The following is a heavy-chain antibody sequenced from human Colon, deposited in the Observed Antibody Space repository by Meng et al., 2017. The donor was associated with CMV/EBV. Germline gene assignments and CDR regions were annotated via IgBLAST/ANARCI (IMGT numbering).Heavy chain of an antibody. CDR2: IIPIFATS. D-gene: IGHD2-2*01. V-gene: IGHV1-69*05. CDR3: ARGAQVVPSGYGLDV. Sequence: SVKVSCKASGGTFRSYAINWVRQAPGQGLEWMGGIIPIFATSKYAQKVQGRVTITTDESMSTAHMELSSLRYEDTAVYYCARGAQVVPSGYGLDVWGQGTTVTVSS. J-gene: IGHJ6*02. CDR1: GGTFRSYA.